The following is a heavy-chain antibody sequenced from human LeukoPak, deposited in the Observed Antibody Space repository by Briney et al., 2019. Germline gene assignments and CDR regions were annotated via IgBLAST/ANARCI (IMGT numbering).Heavy chain of an antibody. V-gene: IGHV3-74*01. CDR3: TRDTTDTSSEGISTGYYPDY. D-gene: IGHD3-9*01. CDR1: RFTFCRYY. Sequence: GGSLRLSSAASRFTFCRYYMHRVRQAPGTGLVWVSRFNTDGSGTSYADYVKGRFTISRDNAKNTMYLQMNSLRAEDMASYYRTRDTTDTSSEGISTGYYPDYWGQGTLVTVSS. CDR2: FNTDGSGT. J-gene: IGHJ4*02.